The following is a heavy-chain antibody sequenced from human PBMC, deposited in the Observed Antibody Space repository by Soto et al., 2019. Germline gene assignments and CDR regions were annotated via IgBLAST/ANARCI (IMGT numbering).Heavy chain of an antibody. Sequence: EVQLVQSGAEVKKPGESLQISCNASGYIFTTYWIGWVRQLPGKGPEWMGITYPGDSDTRYNPSFQGQVTLSADKSLKTAYLQWNSLKASDTALYYCARHKPGENVFDYWGQGTHVTVSS. J-gene: IGHJ4*02. CDR2: TYPGDSDT. CDR3: ARHKPGENVFDY. CDR1: GYIFTTYW. V-gene: IGHV5-51*01. D-gene: IGHD3-10*01.